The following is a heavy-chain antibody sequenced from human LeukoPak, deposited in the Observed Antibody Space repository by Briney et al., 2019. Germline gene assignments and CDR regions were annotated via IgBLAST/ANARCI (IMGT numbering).Heavy chain of an antibody. CDR2: ISSSSSYI. D-gene: IGHD6-19*01. Sequence: GGSLRLSCAASGFAFSSYNMKWVRQAPGKGLEWVSSISSSSSYIYYADSVKGRFTISRDNAKNSLYLQMNSLRAEDTTVYYCARGAVDALDYWGQGTLVTVSS. J-gene: IGHJ4*02. CDR1: GFAFSSYN. V-gene: IGHV3-21*01. CDR3: ARGAVDALDY.